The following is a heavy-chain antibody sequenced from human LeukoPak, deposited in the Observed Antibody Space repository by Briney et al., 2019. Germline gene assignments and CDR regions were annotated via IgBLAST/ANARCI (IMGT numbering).Heavy chain of an antibody. Sequence: PSETLSLTCTVSGGSISSYYWSWIRQPPGKRLEWIGHIYYSGSTNYNPSLKSRVTISVDTSKNQFSLKLSSVTAAHTAGYYCASRSSIWSGYQDTLYYFDSWGQGTLITVSS. V-gene: IGHV4-59*01. J-gene: IGHJ4*02. CDR3: ASRSSIWSGYQDTLYYFDS. D-gene: IGHD3-3*01. CDR2: IYYSGST. CDR1: GGSISSYY.